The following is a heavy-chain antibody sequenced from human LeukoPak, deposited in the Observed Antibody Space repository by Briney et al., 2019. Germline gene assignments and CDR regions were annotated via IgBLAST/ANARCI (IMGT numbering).Heavy chain of an antibody. D-gene: IGHD2-2*01. CDR3: ARGQTAAHN. CDR2: IWYDGSNK. J-gene: IGHJ4*02. V-gene: IGHV3-33*01. CDR1: GFTFSNHG. Sequence: PGGSLRLSCAASGFTFSNHGMHWVRQAPGKGLEWVALIWYDGSNKEYAESVKGRFTISRDNSKNTLYLQMNSLRAEDTAVYYCARGQTAAHNWGQGTLVTVSS.